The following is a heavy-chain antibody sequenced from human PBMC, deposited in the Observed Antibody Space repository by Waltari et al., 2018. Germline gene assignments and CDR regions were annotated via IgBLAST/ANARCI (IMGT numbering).Heavy chain of an antibody. CDR1: GGSFSGYY. CDR3: ALRMGELVEVEDY. CDR2: INHSGST. J-gene: IGHJ4*02. D-gene: IGHD3-16*01. V-gene: IGHV4-34*01. Sequence: QVQLQQWGAGLLKPSEPLSLTCAVYGGSFSGYYWSWIRQPPGKGLEWIGEINHSGSTNYNPSLKSRVTISVDTSKNQFSLKLSSVTAADTAVYYCALRMGELVEVEDYWGQGTLVTVSS.